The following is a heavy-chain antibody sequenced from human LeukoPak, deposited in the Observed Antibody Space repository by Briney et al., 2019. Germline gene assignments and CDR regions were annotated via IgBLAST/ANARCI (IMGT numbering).Heavy chain of an antibody. V-gene: IGHV3-9*01. CDR2: ISWNSVNI. CDR3: SKAVDYGSGYYFDH. D-gene: IGHD3-10*01. J-gene: IGHJ4*02. CDR1: GFSFGDYA. Sequence: PGGSLRLSCVASGFSFGDYAMHWVRQAPGKGLEWVSGISWNSVNIGYADSVKGRFTISRDDATDSLHLQMDSLRPEDTALYYCSKAVDYGSGYYFDHWGQGTLVTVSS.